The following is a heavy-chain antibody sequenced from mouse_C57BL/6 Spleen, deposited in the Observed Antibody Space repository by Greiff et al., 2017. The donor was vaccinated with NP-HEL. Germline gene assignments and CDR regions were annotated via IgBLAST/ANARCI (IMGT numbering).Heavy chain of an antibody. D-gene: IGHD4-1*01. Sequence: EVQLQESGAELVRPGASVKLSCTASGFNIKDDYMPWVKQRPEQGLEWIGWIDPENGDTEYASKFQGKATITADTSSNPAYLQISSLTSEDTAVYYCTITGTTFAYWGQGTLVTVAA. CDR3: TITGTTFAY. V-gene: IGHV14-4*01. J-gene: IGHJ3*01. CDR1: GFNIKDDY. CDR2: IDPENGDT.